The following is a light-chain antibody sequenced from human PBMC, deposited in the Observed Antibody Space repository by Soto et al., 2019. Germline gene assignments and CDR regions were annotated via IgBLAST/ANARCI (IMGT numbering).Light chain of an antibody. J-gene: IGLJ1*01. CDR2: GNS. CDR1: SSNIGAGYD. V-gene: IGLV1-40*01. Sequence: VLTQPPSVSGAPGQRVTISCTGSSSNIGAGYDVHWYQQLPGTAPKLLIYGNSNRPSGVPDRFSGSKSGTSASLAITGLQAEDEADYYCQSYDSSLSSTVFGTGTKVTVL. CDR3: QSYDSSLSSTV.